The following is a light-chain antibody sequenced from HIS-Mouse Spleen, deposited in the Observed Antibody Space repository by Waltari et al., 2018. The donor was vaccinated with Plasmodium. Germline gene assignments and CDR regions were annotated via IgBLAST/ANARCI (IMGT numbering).Light chain of an antibody. CDR1: QRVSSSY. V-gene: IGKV3-20*01. J-gene: IGKJ2*01. CDR2: GAS. Sequence: EIVFTQSPGTLSFSPGERATLSCRASQRVSSSYLAWYQQKPGQAPRLLIYGASSRATSIPDRFSGSGSGTDFTLTISRLEPEDFAVYYCQQYGSSPYTFGQGTKLEIK. CDR3: QQYGSSPYT.